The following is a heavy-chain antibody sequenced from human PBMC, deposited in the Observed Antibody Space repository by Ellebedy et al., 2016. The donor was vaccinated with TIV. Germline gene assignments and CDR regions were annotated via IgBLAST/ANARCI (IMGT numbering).Heavy chain of an antibody. V-gene: IGHV3-21*01. CDR2: ISSSSSYI. CDR3: AREGGYSGYENFDY. J-gene: IGHJ4*02. D-gene: IGHD5-12*01. CDR1: GFTFSSYS. Sequence: GESLKISCAASGFTFSSYSMNWVRQAPGKGLEWVSSISSSSSYIYYADSVKGRFTISRDNDKNSLYLQMNSLRAEDTAVYYCAREGGYSGYENFDYWGQGTLVTVSS.